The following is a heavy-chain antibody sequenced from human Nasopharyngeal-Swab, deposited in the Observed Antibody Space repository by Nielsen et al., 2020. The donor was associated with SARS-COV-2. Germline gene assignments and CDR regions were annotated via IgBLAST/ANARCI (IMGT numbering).Heavy chain of an antibody. J-gene: IGHJ5*02. CDR3: AKDGYYYDSSGYYSFDP. CDR1: GFTFSSYG. D-gene: IGHD3-22*01. V-gene: IGHV3-30*18. CDR2: ISYDGSNK. Sequence: SCAASGFTFSSYGMHWVRQAPGKGLEWVAVISYDGSNKYYADSVKGRFTISRDNSKNTLYLQMNSLRAEDTAVYYCAKDGYYYDSSGYYSFDPWGQGTLVTVSS.